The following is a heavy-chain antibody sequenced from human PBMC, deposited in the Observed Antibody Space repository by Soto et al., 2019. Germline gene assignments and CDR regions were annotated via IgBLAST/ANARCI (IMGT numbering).Heavy chain of an antibody. V-gene: IGHV1-18*04. CDR3: AREYSSGWYAY. D-gene: IGHD6-19*01. CDR2: ISAYNGNT. CDR1: GYTFTSYG. Sequence: ASVKVSCKASGYTFTSYGISWARQAPGQGLEWMGWISAYNGNTNYAQKLQGRVTMTTDTSTSTAYMELSSLRSDDTAVYYCAREYSSGWYAYWGQGTLVTVSS. J-gene: IGHJ4*02.